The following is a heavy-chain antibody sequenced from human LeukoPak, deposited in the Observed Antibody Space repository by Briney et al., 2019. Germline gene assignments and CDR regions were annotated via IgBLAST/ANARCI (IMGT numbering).Heavy chain of an antibody. D-gene: IGHD2-2*03. V-gene: IGHV3-48*01. CDR2: ISSSSTTI. CDR3: ARDLGLDGD. J-gene: IGHJ4*02. Sequence: PGGSLRLSCAASGFTFSSYSMNWVRQAPGKGLEWVSYISSSSTTIHYADSVEGRFTISRDNAKDSLYLQMNSLRAEDTAVYYCARDLGLDGDWGQGTLVTVSS. CDR1: GFTFSSYS.